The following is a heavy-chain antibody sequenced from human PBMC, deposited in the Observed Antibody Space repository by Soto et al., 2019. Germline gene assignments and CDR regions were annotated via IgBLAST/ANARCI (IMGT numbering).Heavy chain of an antibody. CDR2: ISGNTGKT. V-gene: IGHV1-18*04. CDR3: ARVPREIILVGMDV. Sequence: QVQLVQSGGEVKKPGASVTVSCKTSGYTFSSYGINWVRQAPGQGLEWMGWISGNTGKTNYAQKLQGRVTITTDTSTSTAYMELRSLRSDDTAVYYCARVPREIILVGMDVWGQGTTVTVSS. D-gene: IGHD2-2*01. CDR1: GYTFSSYG. J-gene: IGHJ6*02.